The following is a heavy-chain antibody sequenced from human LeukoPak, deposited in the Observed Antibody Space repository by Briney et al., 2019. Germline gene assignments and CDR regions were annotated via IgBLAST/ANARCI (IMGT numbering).Heavy chain of an antibody. CDR3: ARGTLAGYFLGY. CDR1: GFTFNTYA. J-gene: IGHJ4*02. V-gene: IGHV3-23*01. CDR2: ITYSGDST. Sequence: PGGSLRLSCAASGFTFNTYAMTWVRQAPGKGLEWVSSITYSGDSTDYAESVKGRLIISRDNYKNTLGLQMNSLRAEDTAIYYCARGTLAGYFLGYWGRGTLVTVSS. D-gene: IGHD6-19*01.